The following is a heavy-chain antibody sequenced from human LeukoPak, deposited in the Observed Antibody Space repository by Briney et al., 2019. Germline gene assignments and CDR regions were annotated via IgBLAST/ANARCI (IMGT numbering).Heavy chain of an antibody. CDR1: GGSISSSSYD. CDR3: ARGHGSSWYRTFDY. Sequence: PSETLSLTCTVSGGSISSSSYDWGWIRQPPGKGLEWIGSIYYSGSTYYNPSLKSRVTISVDTSKNQFSLKLSSVTAADTAVYYCARGHGSSWYRTFDYWGQGTLVTVSS. D-gene: IGHD6-13*01. J-gene: IGHJ4*02. CDR2: IYYSGST. V-gene: IGHV4-39*07.